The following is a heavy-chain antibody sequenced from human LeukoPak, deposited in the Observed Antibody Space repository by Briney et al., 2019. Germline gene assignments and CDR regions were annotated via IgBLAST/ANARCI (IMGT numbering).Heavy chain of an antibody. V-gene: IGHV3-30*01. J-gene: IGHJ4*02. CDR3: ARDFRDYFDY. CDR1: GSTFISFA. Sequence: GGSLRLSVEASGSTFISFAMPWFRQAPGKGLEWVAVLSYDGSNKYYADSVKGRFTISRDNSKNTLYLQMNSLRAEDTAVYYCARDFRDYFDYWGQGTLVTVSS. CDR2: LSYDGSNK.